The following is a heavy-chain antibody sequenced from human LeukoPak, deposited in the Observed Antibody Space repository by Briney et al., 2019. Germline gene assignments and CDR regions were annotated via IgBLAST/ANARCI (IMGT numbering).Heavy chain of an antibody. CDR3: ARGLRYFDWLLYRSPKFDY. Sequence: GGSLRLSCATSGFTFSSYWMSWVRQAPGKGLEWVANIKQDGSEKYYVDSVKGRFTISRDNAKNSLYLQMNSLRAEDTAVYYCARGLRYFDWLLYRSPKFDYWGQGTLVTVSS. J-gene: IGHJ4*02. CDR1: GFTFSSYW. D-gene: IGHD3-9*01. V-gene: IGHV3-7*03. CDR2: IKQDGSEK.